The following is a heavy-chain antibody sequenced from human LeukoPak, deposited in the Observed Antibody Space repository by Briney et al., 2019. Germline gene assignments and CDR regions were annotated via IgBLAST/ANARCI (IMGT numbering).Heavy chain of an antibody. CDR3: SGDSYGPDYYDSSGYSY. Sequence: GGSLRLSCAASGFTFSSYAMSWVRQAPGKGLEWVSAISGSGGSTYYADSVKGRFTISRDNSKNTLYLQMNSLRAEDTAVYYCSGDSYGPDYYDSSGYSYWGQGTLVTVSS. V-gene: IGHV3-23*01. CDR1: GFTFSSYA. J-gene: IGHJ4*02. CDR2: ISGSGGST. D-gene: IGHD3-22*01.